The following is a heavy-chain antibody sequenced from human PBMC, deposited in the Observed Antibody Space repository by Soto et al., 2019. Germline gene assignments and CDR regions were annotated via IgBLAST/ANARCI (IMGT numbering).Heavy chain of an antibody. CDR3: ARGGYSYGPGPYYYYGMDV. CDR2: IYTSGST. D-gene: IGHD5-18*01. J-gene: IGHJ6*02. V-gene: IGHV4-4*07. CDR1: CGSISSYY. Sequence: SETLSLTCTVSCGSISSYYWSWIRQPAGKGLEWIGRIYTSGSTNYNPSLKSRVTMSVDTSKNQFSLKLSSVTAADTAVYYCARGGYSYGPGPYYYYGMDVWGQGTTVTVSS.